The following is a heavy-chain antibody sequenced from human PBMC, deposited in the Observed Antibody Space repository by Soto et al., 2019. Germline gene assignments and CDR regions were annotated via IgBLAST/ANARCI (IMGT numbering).Heavy chain of an antibody. Sequence: SETLSLTCDVSRYSINNNNWWSWVRQPPGGGLEWIGELHHGGSTNYNPSLESRVTFSVDISKNQFFLKLSSVTAAATAVYYGTRNRAYALAYWGKRTLVTVCS. CDR3: TRNRAYALAY. CDR1: RYSINNNNW. J-gene: IGHJ4*02. V-gene: IGHV4-4*02. CDR2: LHHGGST. D-gene: IGHD4-17*01.